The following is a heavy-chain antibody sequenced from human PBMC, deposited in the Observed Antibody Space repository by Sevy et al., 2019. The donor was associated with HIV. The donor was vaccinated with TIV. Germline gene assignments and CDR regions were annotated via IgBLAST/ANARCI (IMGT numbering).Heavy chain of an antibody. D-gene: IGHD2-2*01. CDR1: GFTVGSNY. CDR3: ARDGGCSTTSCLLYFDY. V-gene: IGHV3-21*01. Sequence: GGSLRLSCAASGFTVGSNYMSWVRQAPGKGLEWVSSISSSSRYIYYADSVKGRFTISRDNAKNSVYLQMNSLRTEDTAVYYCARDGGCSTTSCLLYFDYWGQGTLVTVSS. CDR2: ISSSSRYI. J-gene: IGHJ4*01.